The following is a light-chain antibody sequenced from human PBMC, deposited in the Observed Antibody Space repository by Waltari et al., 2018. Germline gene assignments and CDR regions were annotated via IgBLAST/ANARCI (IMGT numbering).Light chain of an antibody. CDR3: HDDYPPT. J-gene: IGKJ4*01. CDR2: KAS. V-gene: IGKV1-5*03. Sequence: DIQMTQSPSTLSASVGDRVTITCRASQSISHWLAWYQQKPGQAPKLLISKASSLEKEVPSRFSGSGSGTEFTLTITNLQPDDFATFYCHDDYPPTFGGGTKVEIK. CDR1: QSISHW.